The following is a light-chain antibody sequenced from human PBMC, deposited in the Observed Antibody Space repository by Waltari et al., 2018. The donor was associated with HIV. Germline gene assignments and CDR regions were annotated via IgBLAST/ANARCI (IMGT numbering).Light chain of an antibody. CDR3: QQASSLPLT. CDR1: QSIGRW. V-gene: IGKV1-12*01. Sequence: DIQMTQSPSSVSASVGDRVTITCRASQSIGRWLVWYQQTPGKAPKLLIYAGSTLQGGVPSRFSGSGSGTSFTLTISSLQPEDFATDYCQQASSLPLTFGGGTTVEIK. CDR2: AGS. J-gene: IGKJ4*01.